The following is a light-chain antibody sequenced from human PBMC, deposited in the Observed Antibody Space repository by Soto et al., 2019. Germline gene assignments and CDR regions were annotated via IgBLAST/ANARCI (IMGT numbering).Light chain of an antibody. J-gene: IGKJ4*01. CDR3: QQFSSYPFT. CDR2: AAS. Sequence: IQLTQSPSSLSASVADRVTITCRASQGTSSFLGWYQQKPGKAPKLLIYAASSLQSGIPDRFSGGGSGTDFILTISRLEPEDFAVYYCQQFSSYPFTFGGGTKVDIK. CDR1: QGTSSF. V-gene: IGKV1-9*01.